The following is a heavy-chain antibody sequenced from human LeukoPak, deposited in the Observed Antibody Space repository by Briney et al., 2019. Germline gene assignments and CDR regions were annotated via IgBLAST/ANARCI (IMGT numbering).Heavy chain of an antibody. V-gene: IGHV1-46*01. CDR1: GYTFTSYY. J-gene: IGHJ4*02. D-gene: IGHD2-15*01. CDR3: AREPNGIWLSEVVFVVTWVLLLLLAVKSGDDY. CDR2: VNPSGGST. Sequence: ASVKVSCKASGYTFTSYYMHWVRQAPGQGLEWMGIVNPSGGSTSYAQKFQGRVTITRDTSASTAYMELSSLRSEDTAVYYCAREPNGIWLSEVVFVVTWVLLLLLAVKSGDDYWGQGTLVTVSS.